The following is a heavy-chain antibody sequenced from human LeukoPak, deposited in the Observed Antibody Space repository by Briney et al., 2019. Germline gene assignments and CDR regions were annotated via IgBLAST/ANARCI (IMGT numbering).Heavy chain of an antibody. J-gene: IGHJ5*02. CDR1: GFTFSSYA. CDR2: IGGSGGST. Sequence: GGSLILSCAASGFTFSSYAMSWVRQAPGKGLEWVSAIGGSGGSTHYADPVKGRFTISRDNSKNTLYLQMNSLRAEDTAVYYCAKGNEYSSSWYRYNWFDPWGQGILVTVSS. D-gene: IGHD6-13*01. V-gene: IGHV3-23*01. CDR3: AKGNEYSSSWYRYNWFDP.